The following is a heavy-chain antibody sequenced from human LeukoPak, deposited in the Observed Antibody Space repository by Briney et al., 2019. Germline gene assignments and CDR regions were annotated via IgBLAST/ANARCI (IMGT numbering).Heavy chain of an antibody. J-gene: IGHJ6*04. CDR1: GGSFSGYY. V-gene: IGHV4-34*01. Sequence: PSETLSLTCAVCGGSFSGYYWTWVRQPPGKGLGWIGEINHKGATNYNPSLKSRVTISLDTSKNQFSLKLSSVSAADTAVYYCARGPHFYGSGSYEYSYYYYYYGMDVWGKGTAVTVSS. CDR3: ARGPHFYGSGSYEYSYYYYYYGMDV. CDR2: INHKGAT. D-gene: IGHD3-10*01.